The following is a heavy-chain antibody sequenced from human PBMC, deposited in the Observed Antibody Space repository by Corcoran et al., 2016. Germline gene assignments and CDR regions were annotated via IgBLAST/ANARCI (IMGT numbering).Heavy chain of an antibody. CDR3: ARDLVSTIGDFDY. CDR1: GYTFINYY. D-gene: IGHD5-12*01. Sequence: QVQLVQSGAEVKKPGASVKVSCKASGYTFINYYIHWVRQAPGQGLEWMGWINPNSGATNNAQKFQGRVTMTRDRSITTAYMEVSRLRSDDTAVYYCARDLVSTIGDFDYWGQGTLVTVSS. J-gene: IGHJ4*02. V-gene: IGHV1-2*02. CDR2: INPNSGAT.